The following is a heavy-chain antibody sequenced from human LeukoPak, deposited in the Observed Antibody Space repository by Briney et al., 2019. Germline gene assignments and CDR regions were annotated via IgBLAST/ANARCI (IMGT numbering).Heavy chain of an antibody. CDR2: IYHSGST. V-gene: IGHV4-39*01. Sequence: SETLSLTCTVSGGSISSSSYYWGWIRQPLGKGLEWIGSIYHSGSTYYKSSLKSRVTISVDTSKNQFSLKLSSVTAADTAVYYCARGVPIVPAALGPYYFDYWGQGTLVTVSS. CDR1: GGSISSSSYY. CDR3: ARGVPIVPAALGPYYFDY. J-gene: IGHJ4*02. D-gene: IGHD2-2*01.